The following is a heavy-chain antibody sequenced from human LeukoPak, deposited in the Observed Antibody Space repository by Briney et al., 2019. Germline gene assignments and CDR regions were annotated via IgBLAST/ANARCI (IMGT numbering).Heavy chain of an antibody. D-gene: IGHD2-2*01. CDR2: ISSSGSTI. Sequence: GGSLRLSCAASGFTFSSYEMNWVRQAPGKGLEWVSYISSSGSTIYYADSVKGRFTISRDNAKNSLYLQMNSLRAEDTAVYYCASFGDIVVVPAAPWGQGTLVTVSP. V-gene: IGHV3-48*03. J-gene: IGHJ5*02. CDR3: ASFGDIVVVPAAP. CDR1: GFTFSSYE.